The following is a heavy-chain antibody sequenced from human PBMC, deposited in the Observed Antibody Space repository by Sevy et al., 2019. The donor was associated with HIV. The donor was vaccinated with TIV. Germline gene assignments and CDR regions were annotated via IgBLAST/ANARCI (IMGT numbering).Heavy chain of an antibody. CDR3: ARGDYYGSLYYFDY. J-gene: IGHJ4*02. CDR1: GFTFSNYF. Sequence: GGSLRFSCAASGFTFSNYFINWVRQAPGKGLEWVSSISSGSSYIFYADSVKGRFTISRDNAKNSLYLHMNSLRAEDTAVYYCARGDYYGSLYYFDYWGPGTLVTVSS. V-gene: IGHV3-21*01. D-gene: IGHD3-10*01. CDR2: ISSGSSYI.